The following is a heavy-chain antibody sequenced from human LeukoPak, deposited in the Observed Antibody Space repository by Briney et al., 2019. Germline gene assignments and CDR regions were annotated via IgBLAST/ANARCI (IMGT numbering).Heavy chain of an antibody. D-gene: IGHD2-2*01. CDR1: GFAFNTYT. V-gene: IGHV3-30*09. CDR3: ARDFLVLCCTTRCSNFNY. Sequence: GKSLRLSCAASGFAFNTYTMNWVRQAPGKGLEWVAVVSSDGSSKYYADSVKGRFAISRDNSKNTLYLQMNSLRAEDTAVYFCARDFLVLCCTTRCSNFNYWGQGTLVTVSS. J-gene: IGHJ4*02. CDR2: VSSDGSSK.